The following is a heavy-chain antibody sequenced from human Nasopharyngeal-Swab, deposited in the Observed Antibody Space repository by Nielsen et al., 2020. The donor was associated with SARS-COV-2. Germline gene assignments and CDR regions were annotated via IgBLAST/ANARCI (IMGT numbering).Heavy chain of an antibody. D-gene: IGHD6-19*01. V-gene: IGHV4-39*01. Sequence: RQAPGKGLEWIGSIYYSGSTYYNPSLKSRVTISVDTSKNQFSLKLSYVTAADTAVYYCAAPSVAGAGWFDPWGQGTLVTVSS. CDR2: IYYSGST. CDR3: AAPSVAGAGWFDP. J-gene: IGHJ5*02.